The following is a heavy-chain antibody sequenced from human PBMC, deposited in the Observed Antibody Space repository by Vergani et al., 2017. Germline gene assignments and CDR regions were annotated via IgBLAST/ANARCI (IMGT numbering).Heavy chain of an antibody. CDR1: GGSFSGYY. CDR2: INHSVST. V-gene: IGHV4-34*01. J-gene: IGHJ4*02. CDR3: ARGHSSGWSNLFNY. D-gene: IGHD6-19*01. Sequence: QVQLQQWGAGLLKPSETLSLTCAVYGGSFSGYYWSWIRQPPGKGLEWIGEINHSVSTNYNPSLKSRVTISVDTSKNQFSLKLSSVTAADTAVYYCARGHSSGWSNLFNYWGQGTLVTVSS.